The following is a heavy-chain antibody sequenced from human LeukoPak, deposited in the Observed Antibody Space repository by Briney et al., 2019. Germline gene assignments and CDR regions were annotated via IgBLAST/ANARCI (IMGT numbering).Heavy chain of an antibody. CDR2: ISDTGDNT. CDR3: ATGTRETTMYFDY. V-gene: IGHV3-23*01. D-gene: IGHD4-17*01. J-gene: IGHJ4*02. CDR1: GFTFTGYA. Sequence: PGGSLRLSCAASGFTFTGYAMGWIRQAPGKGLEWVSIISDTGDNTYYADSVKGRFTISRDNPKNTLYLQMNSLRAEDTAVYYCATGTRETTMYFDYWGQGTLVTVSS.